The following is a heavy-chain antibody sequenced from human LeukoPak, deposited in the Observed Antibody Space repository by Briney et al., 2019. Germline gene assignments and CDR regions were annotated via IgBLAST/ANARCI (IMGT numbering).Heavy chain of an antibody. V-gene: IGHV3-30-3*01. D-gene: IGHD3-16*01. CDR2: ISYDGSNK. CDR3: ARDPTGGGIYPN. Sequence: GGSLRLSCAASGFTFSSYAMHWVRQAPGKGLEWVAVISYDGSNKYYADSVKGRFTISRDNSKNTLYLQMNSLRAEDTAVYYCARDPTGGGIYPNWGQGTLVTVSS. J-gene: IGHJ4*02. CDR1: GFTFSSYA.